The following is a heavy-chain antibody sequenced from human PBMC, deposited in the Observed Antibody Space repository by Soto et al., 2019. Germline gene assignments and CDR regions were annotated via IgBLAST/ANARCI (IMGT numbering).Heavy chain of an antibody. CDR1: GGSIGGGGFY. CDR2: IYDSGSA. D-gene: IGHD1-1*01. V-gene: IGHV4-31*02. J-gene: IGHJ3*01. CDR3: ARAVFPTTNNILDL. Sequence: QMQLQESGPGLVKPSQTLSLTCTVSGGSIGGGGFYWTWVRLRPGEGLEWIGNIYDSGSAYYNPSLESRISMSIDTSKNQFSLSLTSVTVADTALYYCARAVFPTTNNILDLWGPGTMVAASS.